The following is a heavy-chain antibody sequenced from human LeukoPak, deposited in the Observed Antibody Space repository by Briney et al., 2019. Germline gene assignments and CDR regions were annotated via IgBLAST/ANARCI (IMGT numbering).Heavy chain of an antibody. D-gene: IGHD6-19*01. CDR3: ARDRGVDSSGTFY. CDR2: ISSSSSYI. J-gene: IGHJ4*02. Sequence: PGGSLRLSCAASGFTFSSYSMNWVRQAPGKGPEWVSSISSSSSYIYYADSVKGRFTISRDNAKNSLYLQMNSLRAEDTAVYYCARDRGVDSSGTFYWGQGTLVTVSS. CDR1: GFTFSSYS. V-gene: IGHV3-21*01.